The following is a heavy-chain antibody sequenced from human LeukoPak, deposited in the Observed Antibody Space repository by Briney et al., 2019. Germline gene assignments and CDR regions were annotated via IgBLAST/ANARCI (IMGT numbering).Heavy chain of an antibody. J-gene: IGHJ4*02. CDR2: IYHSGST. CDR3: TRGGYCSGNTCANFDY. CDR1: GGSVSSSNW. D-gene: IGHD2-15*01. V-gene: IGHV4-4*02. Sequence: SGTLSLTCAVSGGSVSSSNWWSWVRQPPGKGLEWIGEIYHSGSTNYNPSLKSRVTISVDKSKNQFSLKLSSVTAADTAVYYCTRGGYCSGNTCANFDYWGQGTLVTVSS.